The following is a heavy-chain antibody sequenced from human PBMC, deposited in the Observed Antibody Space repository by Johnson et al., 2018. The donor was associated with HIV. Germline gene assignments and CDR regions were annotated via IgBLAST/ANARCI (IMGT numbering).Heavy chain of an antibody. CDR1: GFTFSSYG. Sequence: QVQLLESGGGVVQPGRSLRLSCAASGFTFSSYGMHWVRQAPGKGLEWVAVIWYDGSNKYYADSVKGRFTISRDNSKNTLYLQMNSLRAEDTAVYYCAKDLMYNWNDVGAFDIWGQGTMVTVSS. V-gene: IGHV3-33*06. CDR3: AKDLMYNWNDVGAFDI. D-gene: IGHD1-1*01. CDR2: IWYDGSNK. J-gene: IGHJ3*02.